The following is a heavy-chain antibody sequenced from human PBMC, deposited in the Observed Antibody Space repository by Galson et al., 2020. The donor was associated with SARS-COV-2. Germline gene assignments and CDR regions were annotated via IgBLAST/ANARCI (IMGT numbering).Heavy chain of an antibody. CDR3: ARHYGSGSYVVAPFDY. V-gene: IGHV1-18*01. CDR2: ISAYNGNT. D-gene: IGHD3-10*01. CDR1: GYTFTSYG. J-gene: IGHJ4*02. Sequence: ASVKVSCKASGYTFTSYGISWVRQAPGQGLEWMGWISAYNGNTNYAQKLQGRVTMTTDTSTSTAYMELRSLRSDDTAVYYCARHYGSGSYVVAPFDYWGQGTLVTVSS.